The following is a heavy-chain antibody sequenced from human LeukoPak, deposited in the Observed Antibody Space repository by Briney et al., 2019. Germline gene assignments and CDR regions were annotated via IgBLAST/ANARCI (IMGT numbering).Heavy chain of an antibody. CDR2: INDDGSLT. CDR1: GFAFRSHA. D-gene: IGHD5-24*01. V-gene: IGHV3-64D*08. CDR3: LKGGWATIGPPKD. J-gene: IGHJ4*02. Sequence: GGSLRLSCSAAGFAFRSHAMHWVRQAPGKGLEYVSTINDDGSLTYYADSVKGRFTISRDNSKNTVYLQMNNLRPDDSAVYHCLKGGWATIGPPKDWGQGTQVSVSS.